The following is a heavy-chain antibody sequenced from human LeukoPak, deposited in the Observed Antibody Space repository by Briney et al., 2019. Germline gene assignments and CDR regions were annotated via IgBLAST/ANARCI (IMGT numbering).Heavy chain of an antibody. D-gene: IGHD3-10*01. J-gene: IGHJ4*02. CDR2: ISGSVINT. CDR1: GFTFNNYA. CDR3: AREGYYGSGSPPSLYFDY. Sequence: PGGSLRLSCAASGFTFNNYAMTWVRQAPGKGLEWVSTISGSVINTYYTDSVKGRFTISRDNSRGTLYLQMNSLRPEDTAIYYCAREGYYGSGSPPSLYFDYWGQGTLVTVSS. V-gene: IGHV3-23*01.